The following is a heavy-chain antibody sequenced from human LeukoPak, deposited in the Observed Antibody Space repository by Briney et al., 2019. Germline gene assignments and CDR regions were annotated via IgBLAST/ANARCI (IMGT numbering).Heavy chain of an antibody. CDR3: ASVVVVAATRPTPLARTPPRIDY. Sequence: GGSLRLSCATSGFTFRSYGMHWVRQAPGKGLEWVAFIRYDGSNKYYADSVKGRFTISRDNSKDTLYLQMNSLRAEDTAVYYCASVVVVAATRPTPLARTPPRIDYWGQGTLVTVSS. V-gene: IGHV3-30*02. CDR1: GFTFRSYG. J-gene: IGHJ4*02. CDR2: IRYDGSNK. D-gene: IGHD2-15*01.